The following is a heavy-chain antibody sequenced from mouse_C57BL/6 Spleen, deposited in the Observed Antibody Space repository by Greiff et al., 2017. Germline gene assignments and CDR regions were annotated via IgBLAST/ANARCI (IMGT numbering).Heavy chain of an antibody. Sequence: QVQLQQPGAELVKPGASVKMSCKASGYTFTSYWITWVKQRPGQGLEWIGDIYPGSGSTNYNGKFKSKTTLTVDTSSSTAYMQLSSLTSEDSAVYDCARGGNAMDDWGQGTSVTVSS. V-gene: IGHV1-55*01. CDR1: GYTFTSYW. J-gene: IGHJ4*01. CDR3: ARGGNAMDD. CDR2: IYPGSGST.